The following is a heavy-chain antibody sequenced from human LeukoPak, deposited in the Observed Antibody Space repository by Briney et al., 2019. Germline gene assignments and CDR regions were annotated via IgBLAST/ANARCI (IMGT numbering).Heavy chain of an antibody. CDR2: INPNSGDI. CDR1: GYTFTGYY. D-gene: IGHD3-22*01. V-gene: IGHV1-2*06. CDR3: ARDPPPHSSSYWGSYSYYYIDV. Sequence: GASVKVSCKASGYTFTGYYIHWVRQAPGQGLEWMGRINPNSGDINYAQKFQGRVTMTRDTSISTAYMELSSLRSDDTAVYYCARDPPPHSSSYWGSYSYYYIDVWGKGTTVTVSS. J-gene: IGHJ6*03.